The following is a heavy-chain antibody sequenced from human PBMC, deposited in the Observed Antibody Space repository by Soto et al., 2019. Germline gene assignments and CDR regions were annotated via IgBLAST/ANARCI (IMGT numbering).Heavy chain of an antibody. CDR1: GFTFSSYA. CDR3: ARFTVTTGDYGMDV. D-gene: IGHD4-4*01. CDR2: ISYDGSNK. V-gene: IGHV3-30-3*01. Sequence: PGGSLGLSCAASGFTFSSYAMHWVRQAPGKGLEWVAVISYDGSNKYNADSVKGRFTISRDNSKNTLYLQMNSLRAEDTAVYYCARFTVTTGDYGMDVWGQGTTVTVSS. J-gene: IGHJ6*02.